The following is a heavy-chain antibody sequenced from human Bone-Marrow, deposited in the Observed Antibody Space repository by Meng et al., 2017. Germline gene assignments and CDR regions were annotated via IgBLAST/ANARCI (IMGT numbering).Heavy chain of an antibody. D-gene: IGHD6-19*01. V-gene: IGHV4-4*02. CDR3: AASSGWYRIDS. CDR1: GASVSSGYW. J-gene: IGHJ4*02. Sequence: QVQLKGSGPGRVKPSGTLSLTCGVSGASVSSGYWWTWVRQPPGKGLEWIGEFHHSGTTNYNPSLRSRVTISVDTSKNQFSLRLTSVTAADTAVYYCAASSGWYRIDSWGQGTLVTVSS. CDR2: FHHSGTT.